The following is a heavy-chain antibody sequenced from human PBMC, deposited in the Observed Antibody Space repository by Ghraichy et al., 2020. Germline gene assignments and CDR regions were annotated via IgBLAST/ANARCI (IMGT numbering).Heavy chain of an antibody. CDR1: GFPFSSHD. J-gene: IGHJ3*02. CDR3: VRGGYGNNWPALDM. Sequence: GGSLRLSCAASGFPFSSHDMHWVRQVKGKGLEWVSAIAIAGHTFYSESVKGRFTISRENGRNTLYLQMNSLTPGDTAVYYCVRGGYGNNWPALDMWGQGTTVTVSA. V-gene: IGHV3-13*01. D-gene: IGHD6-13*01. CDR2: IAIAGHT.